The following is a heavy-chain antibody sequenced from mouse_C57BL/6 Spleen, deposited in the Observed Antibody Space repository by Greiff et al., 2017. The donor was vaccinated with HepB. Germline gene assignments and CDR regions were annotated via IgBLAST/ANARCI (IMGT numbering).Heavy chain of an antibody. CDR1: GYTFTDYY. CDR3: ARGYYWYFDV. V-gene: IGHV1-76*01. D-gene: IGHD2-2*01. CDR2: IYPGSGNT. Sequence: VQVVESGAELVRPGASVKLSCKASGYTFTDYYINWVKQRPGQGLEWIARIYPGSGNTYYNEKFKGKATLTAEKSSSTAYMQLSSLTSEDSAVYFCARGYYWYFDVWGTGTTVTVSS. J-gene: IGHJ1*03.